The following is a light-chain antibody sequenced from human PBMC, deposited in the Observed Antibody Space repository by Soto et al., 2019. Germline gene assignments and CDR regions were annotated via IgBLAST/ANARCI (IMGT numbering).Light chain of an antibody. CDR2: GAS. V-gene: IGKV3-20*01. Sequence: EIVLTQSPGTLSLSPGERATLSCRASQSVSSSYLAWYQQKPGQAPRLLIYGASSRATGIPDRFSGSGSGTDFTLTISTLEPEDFPVYYCQQYGSSPLVTVRQETRLEIK. CDR1: QSVSSSY. J-gene: IGKJ5*01. CDR3: QQYGSSPLVT.